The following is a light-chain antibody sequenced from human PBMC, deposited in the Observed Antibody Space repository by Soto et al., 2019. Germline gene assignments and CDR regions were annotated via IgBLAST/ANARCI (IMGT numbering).Light chain of an antibody. V-gene: IGKV1-27*01. CDR2: AAS. CDR3: QKYNSAPPVS. J-gene: IGKJ3*01. CDR1: QGISNY. Sequence: DIQMTQSPSSLSASVGDRVTITCRASQGISNYLAWYQQKPGKVPKLLIYAASTLQSGVPSRFSGSGSGTDFTLTISSLQPVDVATYYCQKYNSAPPVSFGPGTKVDIK.